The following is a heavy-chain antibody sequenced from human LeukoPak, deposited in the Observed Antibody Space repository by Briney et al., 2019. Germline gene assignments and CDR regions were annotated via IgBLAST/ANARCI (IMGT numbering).Heavy chain of an antibody. Sequence: GGSLRLSCAASGLIFSSDFMSWVRQAPGKGLEWVSVIYSGQNTYYADSVKGRFTISRDNSKNTVYLQMNSLRVEDTAVYYCARGLEMTDPFGYWGQGTLVTVSS. CDR1: GLIFSSDF. J-gene: IGHJ4*02. CDR2: IYSGQNT. V-gene: IGHV3-66*02. CDR3: ARGLEMTDPFGY. D-gene: IGHD5-24*01.